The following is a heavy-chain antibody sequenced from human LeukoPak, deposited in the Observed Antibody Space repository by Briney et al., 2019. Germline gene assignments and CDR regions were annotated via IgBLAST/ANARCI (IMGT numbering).Heavy chain of an antibody. V-gene: IGHV3-64*01. D-gene: IGHD6-19*01. CDR3: ARSVGWLGDY. Sequence: PGGSLRLSCPASGFTFSSYALHWLRQVPGKGLEYVSAISSNGGSTYYANSVKGRFTISRDNSKNTLYLQMGSLRAEDMAVYYCARSVGWLGDYWGQGTLVTVSS. CDR2: ISSNGGST. J-gene: IGHJ4*02. CDR1: GFTFSSYA.